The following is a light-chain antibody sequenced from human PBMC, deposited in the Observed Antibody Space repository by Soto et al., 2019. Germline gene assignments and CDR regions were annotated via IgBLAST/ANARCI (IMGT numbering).Light chain of an antibody. J-gene: IGKJ1*01. CDR2: DAS. Sequence: EICLTQSPDTLSLSTGERATLSCRASQSVTNYIAWYQQRPGQAPRLLIYDASNRATGVPARFSGSGSGTDFTLTISDLEPADFGLYYCQQRLNWPPGFGQGTKVDI. CDR1: QSVTNY. V-gene: IGKV3-11*01. CDR3: QQRLNWPPG.